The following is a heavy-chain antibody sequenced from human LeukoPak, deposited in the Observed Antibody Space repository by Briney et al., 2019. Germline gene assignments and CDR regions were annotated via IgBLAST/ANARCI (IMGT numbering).Heavy chain of an antibody. CDR3: ARLWIVATWFDA. J-gene: IGHJ5*02. Sequence: SETLSLTCSVSNGSITSDRYYWAWVRQPPGEGLEWIGSIFYTGKTYYSASLKSRVTVSLDTSKKNFSLRLTSVTAADTAVYYCARLWIVATWFDAWGQGALVTVSS. CDR1: NGSITSDRYY. V-gene: IGHV4-39*02. D-gene: IGHD2-2*03. CDR2: IFYTGKT.